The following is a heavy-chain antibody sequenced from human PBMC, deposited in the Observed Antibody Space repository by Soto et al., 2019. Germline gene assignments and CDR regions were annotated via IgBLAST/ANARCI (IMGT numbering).Heavy chain of an antibody. CDR1: GGSISTYY. V-gene: IGHV4-59*01. J-gene: IGHJ3*02. CDR2: IHYSGST. Sequence: SETLSLTCTVSGGSISTYYWSWIRQPPGKGLEWIGFIHYSGSTDYNPSLKSRVTISVDTSKNQFSLKLTSMTAADTAVYYCARGKENYNILTGYYYAAFDMWGQGTMVTVS. CDR3: ARGKENYNILTGYYYAAFDM. D-gene: IGHD3-9*01.